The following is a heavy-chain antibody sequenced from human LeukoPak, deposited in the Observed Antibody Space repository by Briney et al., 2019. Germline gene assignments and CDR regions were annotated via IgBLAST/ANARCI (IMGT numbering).Heavy chain of an antibody. J-gene: IGHJ5*02. V-gene: IGHV3-23*01. CDR3: VRGRRWFDP. Sequence: GGSLRLSCAASGFIFNTYALSWVRQAPGKGLEWVSSIGGTGGYTYYADPVKGRFTISRDNSKNSLYFQMNGLRAEDTAVYYCVRGRRWFDPWGQGTLVIVSS. D-gene: IGHD3-10*01. CDR1: GFIFNTYA. CDR2: IGGTGGYT.